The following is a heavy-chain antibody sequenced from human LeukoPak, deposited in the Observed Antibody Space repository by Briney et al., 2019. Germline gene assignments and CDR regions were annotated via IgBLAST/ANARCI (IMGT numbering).Heavy chain of an antibody. V-gene: IGHV3-7*01. CDR2: INPDGRDT. Sequence: GGSLRLSCVVSGLRFRNYGMHWVRQAPGKGLEWLAHINPDGRDTYYVDSVKGRFTISRDNAQNSMYLQMNSLRVEDTAVYYCTSWGDTTAEYFQRWGQGTLVTVSS. D-gene: IGHD2-21*02. CDR1: GLRFRNYG. J-gene: IGHJ1*01. CDR3: TSWGDTTAEYFQR.